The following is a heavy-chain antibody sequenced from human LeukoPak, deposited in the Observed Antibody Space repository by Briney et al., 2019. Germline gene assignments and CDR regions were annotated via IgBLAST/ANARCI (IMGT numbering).Heavy chain of an antibody. D-gene: IGHD3-22*01. Sequence: PGGSLRLSCAASGFTFSSYAMSWVRQAPGKGLELVSAISGSGGSTYYADSVKGRFTISRDNSKNTLYLQMNSLRAEDTAVYYCVTPLAPLKEYYYDSSGYPTAWGQGTLVTVSS. J-gene: IGHJ5*02. CDR3: VTPLAPLKEYYYDSSGYPTA. CDR2: ISGSGGST. CDR1: GFTFSSYA. V-gene: IGHV3-23*01.